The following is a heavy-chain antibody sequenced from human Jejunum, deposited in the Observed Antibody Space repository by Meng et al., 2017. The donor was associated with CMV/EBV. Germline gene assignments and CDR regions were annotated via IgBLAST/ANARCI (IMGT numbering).Heavy chain of an antibody. CDR2: INPNNGDT. Sequence: SGYTFIDHFMHWVQQAPGQGLEWMGWINPNNGDTSYAQKFQGRVTMTRDKSITTVYMDLNRLTSDDTAFYYCGRGVGSIDPRFDPWGQGTLVTVSS. J-gene: IGHJ5*02. D-gene: IGHD1-26*01. V-gene: IGHV1-2*02. CDR1: GYTFIDHF. CDR3: GRGVGSIDPRFDP.